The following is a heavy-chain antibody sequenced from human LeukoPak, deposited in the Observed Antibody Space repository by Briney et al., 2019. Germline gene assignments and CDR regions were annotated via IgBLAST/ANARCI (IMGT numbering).Heavy chain of an antibody. V-gene: IGHV3-23*01. D-gene: IGHD2-15*01. J-gene: IGHJ3*02. CDR3: ARGTQVLVDHAFDI. Sequence: QPGGSLRLSCAASGFTFSSYAMSWVRQAPGKGLEWVSAISGGGGSTYYADSVKGRFTISRDSSKNTLYLQMNSLRAEDTAIYYCARGTQVLVDHAFDIWGQGTLVTVSS. CDR1: GFTFSSYA. CDR2: ISGGGGST.